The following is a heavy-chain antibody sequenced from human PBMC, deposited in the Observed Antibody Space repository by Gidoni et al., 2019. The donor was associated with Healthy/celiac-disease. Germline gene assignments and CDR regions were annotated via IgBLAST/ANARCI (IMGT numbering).Heavy chain of an antibody. CDR1: GFSLSTSGVG. CDR2: IYWNDDK. CDR3: AHCLRFLEWARGNYFDY. V-gene: IGHV2-5*01. D-gene: IGHD3-3*01. J-gene: IGHJ4*02. Sequence: QITLKESGPTLVKPTQTLTLTCPFSGFSLSTSGVGVGWIRQPPGKALEWLALIYWNDDKRYSPSLKSRLTITKDTSKNQVVLTMTNMDPVDTATYYCAHCLRFLEWARGNYFDYWGQGTLVTVSS.